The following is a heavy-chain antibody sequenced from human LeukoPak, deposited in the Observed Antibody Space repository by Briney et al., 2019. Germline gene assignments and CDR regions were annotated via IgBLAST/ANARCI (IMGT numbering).Heavy chain of an antibody. J-gene: IGHJ3*02. CDR2: ISYDGSNK. CDR1: GFTFSSYG. V-gene: IGHV3-30*03. CDR3: ARPQPAFDI. Sequence: GGSLRLSCAASGFTFSSYGMHWVRQAPGKGLEWVAVISYDGSNKYYADSVKGRFTISRDNAKNSLYLQMNSLRAEDTAVYYCARPQPAFDIWGQGTMVTVSS.